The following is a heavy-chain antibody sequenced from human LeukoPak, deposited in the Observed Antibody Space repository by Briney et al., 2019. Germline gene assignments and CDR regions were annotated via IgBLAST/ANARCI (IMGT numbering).Heavy chain of an antibody. J-gene: IGHJ6*04. CDR3: AREKRDHYFTTYYYGMDV. CDR1: GGTFSSYA. V-gene: IGHV1-69*01. CDR2: ILPTFGTA. Sequence: SVKVSCKASGGTFSSYAISWVRQAPGQGLEWMGGILPTFGTANYAQKFQGRVTITADESTSTAYMELSSLRSEDTAVYYCAREKRDHYFTTYYYGMDVWGKGTTVTVSS. D-gene: IGHD2/OR15-2a*01.